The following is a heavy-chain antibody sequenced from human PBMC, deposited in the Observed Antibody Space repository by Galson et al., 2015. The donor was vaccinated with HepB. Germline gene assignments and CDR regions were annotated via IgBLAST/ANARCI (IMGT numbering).Heavy chain of an antibody. D-gene: IGHD5-24*01. Sequence: SLRLSCAASGFTFSSYAMSWVRQAPGKGPEWVAAISGSDSTFYADSLKGRFTISRDNSKNTLHLMINSLRAEDTAIYYCAKDPRMATIFYFDYLGQGTLVIVSS. CDR3: AKDPRMATIFYFDY. V-gene: IGHV3-23*01. J-gene: IGHJ4*02. CDR1: GFTFSSYA. CDR2: ISGSDST.